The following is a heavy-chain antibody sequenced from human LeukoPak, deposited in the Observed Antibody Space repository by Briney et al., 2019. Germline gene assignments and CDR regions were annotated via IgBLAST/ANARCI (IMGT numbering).Heavy chain of an antibody. Sequence: PSETLSLPCTVSGDSIYSSHYYWRWIRQPPGKGLEWIGSSYYRGNIHYNPSLKSPVTISVDTSKNQFSLKLNSVTAADATVYYCARRVSGNYDYFDYWGQGTLVTVSS. CDR2: SYYRGNI. V-gene: IGHV4-39*01. J-gene: IGHJ4*02. CDR1: GDSIYSSHYY. D-gene: IGHD1-26*01. CDR3: ARRVSGNYDYFDY.